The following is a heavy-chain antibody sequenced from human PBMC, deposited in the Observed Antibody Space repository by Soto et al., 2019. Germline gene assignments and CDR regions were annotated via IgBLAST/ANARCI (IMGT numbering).Heavy chain of an antibody. D-gene: IGHD4-17*01. V-gene: IGHV3-23*01. J-gene: IGHJ4*02. CDR3: AKDYSTVTTDPLSVVLFDY. Sequence: PGWSLRLSCAASGFTFSSYAMSWVRQAPGKGLEWVSIITSDGRTYYADSVKGRFTISRDNSKNTVYLQMNSLRAEDTAVYYCAKDYSTVTTDPLSVVLFDYWGQGALVIVSS. CDR1: GFTFSSYA. CDR2: ITSDGRT.